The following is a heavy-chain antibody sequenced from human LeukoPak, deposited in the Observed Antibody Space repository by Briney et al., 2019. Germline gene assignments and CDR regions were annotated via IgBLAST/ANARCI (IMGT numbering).Heavy chain of an antibody. V-gene: IGHV3-23*01. D-gene: IGHD6-13*01. CDR2: ISGSGGTT. J-gene: IGHJ4*02. Sequence: GGSLRLSCAASGFTFNNYDITWVRQAPGKGLEWVSKISGSGGTTYYADSVKGRFAISRDNSKNTLYLQMNSLRAEDTAVYYCAREFSSSSYYFDYWGQGTLVTVSS. CDR1: GFTFNNYD. CDR3: AREFSSSSYYFDY.